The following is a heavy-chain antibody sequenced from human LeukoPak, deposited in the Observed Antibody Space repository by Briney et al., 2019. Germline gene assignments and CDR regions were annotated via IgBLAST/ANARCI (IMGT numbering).Heavy chain of an antibody. CDR2: IRSKAYGGTT. V-gene: IGHV3-49*04. CDR3: TRGYSWNYGYFDN. J-gene: IGHJ4*02. D-gene: IGHD1-7*01. Sequence: GGSLRLSCTASGFTFGDYAMSWVRQAPGKGLEWVGFIRSKAYGGTTEYAASVKGRFTISRDDSKSIAYLQMNSLKTEDTAVYYCTRGYSWNYGYFDNWGQGALVTVSS. CDR1: GFTFGDYA.